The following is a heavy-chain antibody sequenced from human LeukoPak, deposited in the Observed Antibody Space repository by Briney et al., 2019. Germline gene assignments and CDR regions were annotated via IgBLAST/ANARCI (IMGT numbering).Heavy chain of an antibody. CDR3: TRDDLYDYVWGSYRRFDP. J-gene: IGHJ5*02. Sequence: GGSLRLSCAASGFTFSSYSMNWVRQAPGKGLEWVGFIRSKAYGGTTEYAASVKGRFTISRDDSKSIAYLQMNSLKTEDTAVYYCTRDDLYDYVWGSYRRFDPWGQGTLVTVSS. CDR2: IRSKAYGGTT. D-gene: IGHD3-16*02. V-gene: IGHV3-49*04. CDR1: GFTFSSYS.